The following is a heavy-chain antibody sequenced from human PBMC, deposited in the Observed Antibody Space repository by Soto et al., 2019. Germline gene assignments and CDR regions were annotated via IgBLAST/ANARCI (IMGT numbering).Heavy chain of an antibody. V-gene: IGHV4-34*01. J-gene: IGHJ2*01. CDR2: INHSGST. CDR1: GGSFSGYY. CDR3: ARVKTTQYCSGGSCYWRYFDL. D-gene: IGHD2-15*01. Sequence: QVQLQQWGAGLLKPSETLSLTCAVYGGSFSGYYWSWIRQPPGKGLEWIGEINHSGSTNYNPSLKSRVPISVDTSKNQFSLKLSSVTAADTAVYYCARVKTTQYCSGGSCYWRYFDLWGRGTLVTVSS.